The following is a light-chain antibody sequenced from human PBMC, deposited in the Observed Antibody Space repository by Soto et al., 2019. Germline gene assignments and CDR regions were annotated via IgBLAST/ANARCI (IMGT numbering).Light chain of an antibody. CDR2: DVV. V-gene: IGLV2-11*01. Sequence: QSVLTQPRSVSGSLGQTVTIPCTGSSSDVGSSNYISWYRQHPGEAPKLVIYDVVQRPSGVHDRLSGSRSGKTASLTISGLQPDDEADYYCCAYAGSDTLIFGSGTKVTVL. CDR1: SSDVGSSNY. CDR3: CAYAGSDTLI. J-gene: IGLJ1*01.